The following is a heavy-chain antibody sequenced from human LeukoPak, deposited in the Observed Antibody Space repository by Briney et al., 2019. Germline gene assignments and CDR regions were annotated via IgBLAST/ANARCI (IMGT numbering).Heavy chain of an antibody. J-gene: IGHJ6*03. CDR3: ARRRDSSSLFYSYYYMDV. Sequence: SETLSLTCAVYGGSFSGHYWSWIRQPPGKGLEWIGEINHSGSTNYNPSLKSRVTISVDTSKNQFSLKLSSVTAADTAVYYCARRRDSSSLFYSYYYMDVWGKGTTVTVSS. D-gene: IGHD6-6*01. CDR1: GGSFSGHY. V-gene: IGHV4-34*01. CDR2: INHSGST.